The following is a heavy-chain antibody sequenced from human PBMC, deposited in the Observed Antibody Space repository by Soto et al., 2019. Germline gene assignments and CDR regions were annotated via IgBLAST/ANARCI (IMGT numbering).Heavy chain of an antibody. CDR2: INAGNGNT. J-gene: IGHJ4*02. D-gene: IGHD5-12*01. CDR1: GYTFTSYA. Sequence: QVQLVQSGAEVKKPGASVKVSCKASGYTFTSYAMHWVRQAPGQRLEWMGWINAGNGNTNYSQKFQGRVTITKDTSASTAYMEVSSLRSEDTAVYYCARVSGYYPVDYWGQGTLVTVSS. CDR3: ARVSGYYPVDY. V-gene: IGHV1-3*01.